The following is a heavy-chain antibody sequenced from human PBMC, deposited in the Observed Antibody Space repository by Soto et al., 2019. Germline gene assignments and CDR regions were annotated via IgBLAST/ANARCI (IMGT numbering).Heavy chain of an antibody. CDR2: IIPHSGGT. Sequence: ASVEVSCKASGYTFTGYYIHWVRQAPGQGLEWMGWIIPHSGGTKFAQKFQGRVTMTRDTSISTAYMELSRPNYDDTAMYYCERGGTYHGFDIWGQGTMVTVSS. CDR1: GYTFTGYY. V-gene: IGHV1-2*02. D-gene: IGHD1-26*01. CDR3: ERGGTYHGFDI. J-gene: IGHJ3*02.